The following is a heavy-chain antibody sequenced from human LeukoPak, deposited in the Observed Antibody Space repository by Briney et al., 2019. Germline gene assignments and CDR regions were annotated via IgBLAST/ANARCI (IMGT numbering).Heavy chain of an antibody. CDR1: GGTFSSYA. J-gene: IGHJ4*02. D-gene: IGHD1-1*01. Sequence: ASVKVSCKASGGTFSSYAISWVRQAPGQGLEWMGRIIPILGVANYAQKFQGRVTMTRDTSISTAYMELSRLRSDDTAVYYCARDLQVPGYWGQGTLVTVSS. V-gene: IGHV1-69*04. CDR2: IIPILGVA. CDR3: ARDLQVPGY.